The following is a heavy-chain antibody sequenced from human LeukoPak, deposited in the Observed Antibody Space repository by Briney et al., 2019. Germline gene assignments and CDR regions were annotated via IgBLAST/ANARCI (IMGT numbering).Heavy chain of an antibody. CDR2: ISHTLRA. D-gene: IGHD4-17*01. J-gene: IGHJ5*02. Sequence: PSETLSLTCAVYGGSFNDYYWSWIRQPPGQGLEWIGEISHTLRATYNASLKSRVVISVDTSRSQFSLSLNSVTAADTAEYYCAGIRRTYGDFVFPLDPWGQGTLVTVSS. CDR3: AGIRRTYGDFVFPLDP. CDR1: GGSFNDYY. V-gene: IGHV4-34*01.